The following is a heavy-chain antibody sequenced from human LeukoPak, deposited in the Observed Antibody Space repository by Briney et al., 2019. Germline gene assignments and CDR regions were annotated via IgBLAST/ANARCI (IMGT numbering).Heavy chain of an antibody. D-gene: IGHD2-2*01. CDR1: GFTFSSYS. V-gene: IGHV3-48*01. J-gene: IGHJ3*02. CDR3: ARLKWVPAAQGYAFDI. CDR2: ISSSSSTI. Sequence: GGSQRLSCAASGFTFSSYSMNWVRQAPGKGLEWVSYISSSSSTIYYADSVKGRFTISRDNAKNSLYLQMNSLRAEDTAVYYCARLKWVPAAQGYAFDIWGQGTMVTVSS.